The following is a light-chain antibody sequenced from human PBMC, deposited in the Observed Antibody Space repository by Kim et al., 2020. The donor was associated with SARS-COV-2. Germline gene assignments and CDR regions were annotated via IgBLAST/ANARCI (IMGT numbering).Light chain of an antibody. CDR2: GAS. CDR1: QSVSSSY. Sequence: SPGESATPPCRARQSVSSSYLAWYQHKPGQAPRLLIYGASSRAAGIPDRFRGSGSGTDFTLTISRLEPEDFAVYYCQQHGNAPLTFGGGTKVDIK. V-gene: IGKV3-20*01. J-gene: IGKJ4*01. CDR3: QQHGNAPLT.